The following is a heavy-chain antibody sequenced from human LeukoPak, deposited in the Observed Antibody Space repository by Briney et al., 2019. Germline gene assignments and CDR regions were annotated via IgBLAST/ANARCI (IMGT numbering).Heavy chain of an antibody. D-gene: IGHD3-10*01. CDR3: AKDRLGIMVRGVGGFDY. J-gene: IGHJ4*02. CDR1: GFTFSTFA. Sequence: GGSLRLSCAASGFTFSTFAMIWVRQPPGKGLEWVSSIFPSGGEIHYADSVRGRFTISRDNPKNTLYLQMNSLRAEDTAVYYCAKDRLGIMVRGVGGFDYWGQGTLVTVSS. CDR2: IFPSGGEI. V-gene: IGHV3-23*01.